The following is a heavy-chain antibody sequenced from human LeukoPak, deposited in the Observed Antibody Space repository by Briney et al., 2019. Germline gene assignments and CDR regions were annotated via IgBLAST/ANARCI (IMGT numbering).Heavy chain of an antibody. CDR3: ARDPYGDYVYAFDI. CDR1: GFTFSSYG. V-gene: IGHV3-33*01. Sequence: GGSLRLSCAASGFTFSSYGMHWVRQAPGKGLEWVAVIWYDGSNKYYADSVKGRFTISRDNSKSTLYLQMNSLRAEDTAVYYCARDPYGDYVYAFDIWGQGTMVTVSS. CDR2: IWYDGSNK. D-gene: IGHD4-17*01. J-gene: IGHJ3*02.